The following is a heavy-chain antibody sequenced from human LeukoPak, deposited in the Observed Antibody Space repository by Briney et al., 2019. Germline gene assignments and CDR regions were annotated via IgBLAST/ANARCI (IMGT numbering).Heavy chain of an antibody. CDR2: ISYDGSNK. V-gene: IGHV3-30*04. CDR3: AREGGVGYCRGGSCYHTYYFDY. CDR1: GFTFSSYA. D-gene: IGHD2-15*01. Sequence: GGSLRLSCAASGFTFSSYAMHWVRQAPGKGLEWVAVISYDGSNKYYADSVKGRFTISRDNSKNTLYLQMNSLRAEDTAVYYCAREGGVGYCRGGSCYHTYYFDYWGQGTLVTVSS. J-gene: IGHJ4*02.